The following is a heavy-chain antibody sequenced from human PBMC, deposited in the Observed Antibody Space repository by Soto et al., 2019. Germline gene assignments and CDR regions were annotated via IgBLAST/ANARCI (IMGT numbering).Heavy chain of an antibody. Sequence: SETLSLTCTVSGGSISSSSYYWGWIRQPPGKGLEWIGNIYYSGSTYYNPSLKSRVTISVDTSKNQFSLRLSSVTAADTAVYYCASGYCSGGSCSGLYYYYAMDVWGKGTTVTVSS. V-gene: IGHV4-39*01. CDR3: ASGYCSGGSCSGLYYYYAMDV. CDR1: GGSISSSSYY. CDR2: IYYSGST. J-gene: IGHJ6*04. D-gene: IGHD2-15*01.